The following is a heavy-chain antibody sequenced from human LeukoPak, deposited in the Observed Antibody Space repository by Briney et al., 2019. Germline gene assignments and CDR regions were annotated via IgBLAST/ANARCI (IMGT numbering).Heavy chain of an antibody. Sequence: SETLSLTCAVYGGSFSGYYWSWIRQPPGKGLEWIGEINHSGSTNYNPSLKSRVTISVDTSKNQFSLKLSSVTAADTAVYYCARGGYSYGYLGRHWFDPWGQGTLVTVSS. CDR1: GGSFSGYY. J-gene: IGHJ5*02. CDR2: INHSGST. V-gene: IGHV4-34*01. D-gene: IGHD5-18*01. CDR3: ARGGYSYGYLGRHWFDP.